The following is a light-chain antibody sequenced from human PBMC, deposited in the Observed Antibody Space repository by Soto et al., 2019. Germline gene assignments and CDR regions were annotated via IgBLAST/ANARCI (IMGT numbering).Light chain of an antibody. CDR3: QQYNSYSWT. CDR2: KAS. V-gene: IGKV1-5*03. J-gene: IGKJ1*01. Sequence: DIQMTQSPSTLSASVGDRVTITCRASQSISSWLAWYQQKPGKAPKLLIYKASSLESGIPSRFSASGSATEITLNISSLQPDDFATDYWQQYNSYSWTIGQGTKVEIK. CDR1: QSISSW.